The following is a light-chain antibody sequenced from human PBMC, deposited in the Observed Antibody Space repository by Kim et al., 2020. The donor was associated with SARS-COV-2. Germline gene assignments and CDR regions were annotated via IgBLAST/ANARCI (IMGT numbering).Light chain of an antibody. CDR2: SND. Sequence: QSLLTQPPSASGTPGQRVTISCSGSSSNIGLNNVHWYQQLPGTAPKLLIHSNDQRPSGVPDRFSGSKSGTSASLAISGLQSEDDADYYCAAWDDSLNGLLFGGGTKLTVL. J-gene: IGLJ2*01. CDR3: AAWDDSLNGLL. V-gene: IGLV1-44*01. CDR1: SSNIGLNN.